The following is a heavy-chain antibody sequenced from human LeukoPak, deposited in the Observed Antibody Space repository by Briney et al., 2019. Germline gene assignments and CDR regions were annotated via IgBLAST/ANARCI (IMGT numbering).Heavy chain of an antibody. Sequence: ASVKVSCKASEYTFTSYAMHWVRQAPGQRLEWMGWINAGNGNTKYSQKFQGRVTITRDTSASTAYMELSSLRSEDTAVYYCARERTARVYSSGWYEFGYWGQGTLVTVSS. J-gene: IGHJ4*02. D-gene: IGHD6-19*01. CDR3: ARERTARVYSSGWYEFGY. CDR2: INAGNGNT. CDR1: EYTFTSYA. V-gene: IGHV1-3*01.